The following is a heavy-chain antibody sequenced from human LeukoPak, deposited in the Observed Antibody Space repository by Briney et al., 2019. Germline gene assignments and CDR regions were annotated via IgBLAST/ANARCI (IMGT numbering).Heavy chain of an antibody. CDR2: IYHSGST. D-gene: IGHD3-22*01. CDR3: ARIGGLYYYDSSGYPGNFDF. CDR1: AYSISSGYY. V-gene: IGHV4-38-2*02. J-gene: IGHJ4*02. Sequence: SETLSLTCTVSAYSISSGYYWGWIRQPPGKGLEWIGSIYHSGSTYYNPSLKSRVTLSVDTSKNQFSLKLTSVTAADTAFYYCARIGGLYYYDSSGYPGNFDFWGQGTLVTVSS.